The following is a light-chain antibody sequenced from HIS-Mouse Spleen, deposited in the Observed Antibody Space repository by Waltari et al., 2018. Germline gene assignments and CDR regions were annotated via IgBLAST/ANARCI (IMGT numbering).Light chain of an antibody. V-gene: IGLV2-23*03. CDR2: EGS. Sequence: QSALTQPASVSGSPGQSIPIPCTGTSSYVGSYNLVSWYQQHPGKAPKLMIYEGSKRPSGVSNRFSGSKSGNTASLTISGLQAEDEADYYCCSYAGSSTFEVFGGGTKLTVL. J-gene: IGLJ2*01. CDR1: SSYVGSYNL. CDR3: CSYAGSSTFEV.